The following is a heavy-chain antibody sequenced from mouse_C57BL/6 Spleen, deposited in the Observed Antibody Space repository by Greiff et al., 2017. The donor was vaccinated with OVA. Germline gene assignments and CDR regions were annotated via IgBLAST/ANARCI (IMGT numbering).Heavy chain of an antibody. Sequence: EVKLMESGGDLVKPGGSLTLSCAASGFTFSSYGMSWVRQTPDKRLEWVATISSGGSYTYYPDSVKGRFTISRDNAKNTLYLQISSLKSEDTAMYDCARRDYYGSSSQAWFAYWGQGTLVTVSA. V-gene: IGHV5-6*02. CDR2: ISSGGSYT. D-gene: IGHD1-1*01. CDR1: GFTFSSYG. CDR3: ARRDYYGSSSQAWFAY. J-gene: IGHJ3*01.